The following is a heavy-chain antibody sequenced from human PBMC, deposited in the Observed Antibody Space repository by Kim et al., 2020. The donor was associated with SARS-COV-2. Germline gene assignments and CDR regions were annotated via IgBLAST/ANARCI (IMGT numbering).Heavy chain of an antibody. D-gene: IGHD2-15*01. CDR2: IAYDGSSK. J-gene: IGHJ4*02. V-gene: IGHV3-30*18. Sequence: GGSLRLSCAASEFIFSRYGMHWVRQAPGKGLEWVAVIAYDGSSKNYADSVKGRFTISRDNSKNTLYLQMSSLRMEDTAVYYCAKDLEAQAFCSGDTCYSPISDWGQGALVTVSS. CDR3: AKDLEAQAFCSGDTCYSPISD. CDR1: EFIFSRYG.